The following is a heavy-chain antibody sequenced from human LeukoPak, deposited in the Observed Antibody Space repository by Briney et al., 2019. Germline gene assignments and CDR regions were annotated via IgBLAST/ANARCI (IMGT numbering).Heavy chain of an antibody. CDR3: ARVAPGLRDAFDI. J-gene: IGHJ3*02. CDR1: GGTFSSYA. CDR2: IIPIFGTA. D-gene: IGHD4-17*01. Sequence: SVKDSCKASGGTFSSYAISWVRQAPGQGLEWMGGIIPIFGTANYAQKFQGRVTITADESTSTAYMELSSLRSEDTAVYYCARVAPGLRDAFDIWGQGTMVTVSS. V-gene: IGHV1-69*13.